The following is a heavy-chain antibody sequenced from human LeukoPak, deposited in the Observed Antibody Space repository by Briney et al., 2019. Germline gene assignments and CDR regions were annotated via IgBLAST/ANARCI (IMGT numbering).Heavy chain of an antibody. J-gene: IGHJ5*02. CDR2: IYYSGST. V-gene: IGHV4-59*01. CDR1: GGSFSGYY. CDR3: ARVLLVVVPAAMRRGALQGFDP. D-gene: IGHD2-2*01. Sequence: PSETLSLTCAVYGGSFSGYYWSWIRQPPGKGLEWIGYIYYSGSTNYNPSLKSRVTISVDTSKNQFSLKLSSVTAADTAVYYCARVLLVVVPAAMRRGALQGFDPWGQGTLVTVSS.